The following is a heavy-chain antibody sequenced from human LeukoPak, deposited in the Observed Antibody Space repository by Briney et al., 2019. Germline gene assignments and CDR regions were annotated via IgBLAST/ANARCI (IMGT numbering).Heavy chain of an antibody. CDR3: AKNFQFFYMDV. J-gene: IGHJ6*03. V-gene: IGHV3-9*01. CDR2: ISWNSGSI. CDR1: GFTFSSYA. Sequence: GGSLRLSCAASGFTFSSYAMSWVRQAPGKGLEWVSGISWNSGSIGYADSVKGRFTISRDNAKNSLYLQMSSLRAEDTALYYCAKNFQFFYMDVWGKGTTVTVSS.